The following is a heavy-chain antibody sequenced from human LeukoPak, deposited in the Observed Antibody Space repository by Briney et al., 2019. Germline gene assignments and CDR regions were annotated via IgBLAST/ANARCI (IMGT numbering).Heavy chain of an antibody. CDR2: INPNSGGT. V-gene: IGHV1-2*06. CDR1: GYIFTGYY. D-gene: IGHD5-12*01. J-gene: IGHJ4*02. Sequence: ASVEVSCKASGYIFTGYYMHWVRQAPGQGLEWVGRINPNSGGTNYAQKFQGRVTMTRDTSTSTAYMELSSLMSDDTAVYYCARDPGEMIVATTFDYWGQGILVTVSS. CDR3: ARDPGEMIVATTFDY.